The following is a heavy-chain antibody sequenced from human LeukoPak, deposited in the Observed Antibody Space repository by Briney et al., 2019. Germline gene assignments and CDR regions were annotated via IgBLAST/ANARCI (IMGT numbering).Heavy chain of an antibody. J-gene: IGHJ4*02. Sequence: GGSLRLSCGASGFIFKNFWMHWVRQAPGRGVMWVAGIKGDGTTTTYVDSVRGRFTISRDNAENTLFLQMNSLRAEDTGVYYCASDQAREYTGYDPSDYWGQGTLVTVSS. D-gene: IGHD5-12*01. CDR3: ASDQAREYTGYDPSDY. CDR2: IKGDGTTT. V-gene: IGHV3-74*01. CDR1: GFIFKNFW.